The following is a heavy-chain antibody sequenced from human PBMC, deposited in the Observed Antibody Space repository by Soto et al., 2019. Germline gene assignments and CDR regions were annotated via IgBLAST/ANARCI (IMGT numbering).Heavy chain of an antibody. V-gene: IGHV4-39*01. Sequence: PSETLSLTCTVSGGSISSSSYYWGWIRQPPGKGLEWIGSIYYSGSTYYNPSLKSRVTISVDTSKNQFSLKLSSVTAADTAVYYCARRLGYSSSPGYYYGMDVWGQGTTVTVSS. D-gene: IGHD6-13*01. CDR2: IYYSGST. J-gene: IGHJ6*02. CDR1: GGSISSSSYY. CDR3: ARRLGYSSSPGYYYGMDV.